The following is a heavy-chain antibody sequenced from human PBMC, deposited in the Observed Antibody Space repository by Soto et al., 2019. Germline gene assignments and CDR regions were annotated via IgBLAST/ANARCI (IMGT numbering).Heavy chain of an antibody. CDR2: INDSGST. CDR1: GGSFSYYS. CDR3: ARGSHKLHSYDSSGFYHYVDY. J-gene: IGHJ4*02. D-gene: IGHD3-22*01. V-gene: IGHV4-34*01. Sequence: PSETLSLTFAVYGGSFSYYSWTWIRQPPGEGLEWIGEINDSGSTNYTPSLERRVTISRDTSKNRFSLKLSSVTAADTAVYYCARGSHKLHSYDSSGFYHYVDYWGQGSLVTVSS.